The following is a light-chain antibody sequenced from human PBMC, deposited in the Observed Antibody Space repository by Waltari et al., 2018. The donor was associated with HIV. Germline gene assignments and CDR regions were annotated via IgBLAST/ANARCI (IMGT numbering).Light chain of an antibody. CDR1: QSLIYTAGNTY. V-gene: IGKV2-30*01. CDR2: KIS. CDR3: MQSSHWPGT. Sequence: EAVLTQSPVSLSVALGRPASISCRSSQSLIYTAGNTYLYWFNQRPGQSPRRLIYKISNREYGVPDRFSASGSVTEFTLHISRVEAEDVGIFYCMQSSHWPGTFGQGTKVEIQ. J-gene: IGKJ1*01.